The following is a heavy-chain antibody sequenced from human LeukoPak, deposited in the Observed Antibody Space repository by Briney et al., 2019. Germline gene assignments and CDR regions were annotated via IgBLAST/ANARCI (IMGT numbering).Heavy chain of an antibody. J-gene: IGHJ3*02. Sequence: SVKVSCKASGYTFTGYYMHWVRQAPGQGLEWMGWINPIFGTANYAQKFQGRVTITADKSTSTAYMELSSLRSEDTAVYYCARVRYCSGGSCFWTTDNAFDIWGQGTMVTVSS. CDR2: INPIFGTA. D-gene: IGHD2-15*01. CDR1: GYTFTGYY. CDR3: ARVRYCSGGSCFWTTDNAFDI. V-gene: IGHV1-69*06.